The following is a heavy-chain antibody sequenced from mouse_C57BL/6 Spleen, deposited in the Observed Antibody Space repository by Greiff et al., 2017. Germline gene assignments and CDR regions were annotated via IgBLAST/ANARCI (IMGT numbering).Heavy chain of an antibody. V-gene: IGHV1-82*01. CDR1: GYAFSSSW. J-gene: IGHJ1*03. Sequence: VKLVESGPELVKPGASVKISCKASGYAFSSSWMNWVKQRPGKGLEWIGRIYPGDGDTNYNGKFKGKATLTADKSSSTAYMQLSSLTSEDSAVYFCARNTGTGYFDVWGTGTTVTVSS. CDR2: IYPGDGDT. D-gene: IGHD4-1*01. CDR3: ARNTGTGYFDV.